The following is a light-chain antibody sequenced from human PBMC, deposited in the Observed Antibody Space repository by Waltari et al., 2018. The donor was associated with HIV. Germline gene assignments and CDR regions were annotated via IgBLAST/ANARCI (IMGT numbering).Light chain of an antibody. CDR1: TPDIGGYNY. CDR2: GVS. CDR3: CSYTKLTTHYVL. V-gene: IGLV2-14*03. Sequence: QSALTQPASVSGSPGQSITISCNGTTPDIGGYNYVSWYQRHPDKAPKLIIFGVSNRPSCISSRFSGSNAGNTASLTISGLQAEDEADYYCCSYTKLTTHYVLFGGGTKLTVL. J-gene: IGLJ2*01.